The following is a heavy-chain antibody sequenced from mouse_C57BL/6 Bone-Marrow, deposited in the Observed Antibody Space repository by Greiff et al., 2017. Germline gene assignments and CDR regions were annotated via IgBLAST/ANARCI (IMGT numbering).Heavy chain of an antibody. CDR1: GFTFSDFY. J-gene: IGHJ2*01. CDR2: SRNKANDYTT. D-gene: IGHD2-1*01. CDR3: ARDAGRGNYPYFDY. Sequence: EVKLVESGGGLVQSGRSLRLSCATSGFTFSDFYMEWVRQAPGKGLEWIAASRNKANDYTTEYSASVKGRFIVSRDTSQSILYLQMNALRAEDTAIYYCARDAGRGNYPYFDYWGQGTTLTVSS. V-gene: IGHV7-1*01.